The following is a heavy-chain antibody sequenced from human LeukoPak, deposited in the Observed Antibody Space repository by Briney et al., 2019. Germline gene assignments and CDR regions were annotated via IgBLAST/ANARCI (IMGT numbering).Heavy chain of an antibody. Sequence: SETLSLTCAVYGGSFSGYYWSWIRQPPGKGLEWIGAINHSGSTNYNPSLKSRVTISVDTSKNQFSLKLSSVTAADTAVYYCARARADFWSGYSLLYYFDYWGQGTLVTVSS. V-gene: IGHV4-34*01. CDR3: ARARADFWSGYSLLYYFDY. CDR1: GGSFSGYY. CDR2: INHSGST. J-gene: IGHJ4*02. D-gene: IGHD3-3*01.